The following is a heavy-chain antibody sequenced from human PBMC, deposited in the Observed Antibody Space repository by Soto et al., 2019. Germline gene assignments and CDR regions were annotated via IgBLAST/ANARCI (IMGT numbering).Heavy chain of an antibody. D-gene: IGHD6-13*01. CDR3: AREWSAAGHFYGMDV. Sequence: ASVKVSCKTSGYTFTSYDINWVRPAPGQGLEWVGWMNTNSDDTRSAQKFRGRLTLTRDKSMRAVYMKLSNLRPDDTAVYYCAREWSAAGHFYGMDVWGQGTTVTVSS. V-gene: IGHV1-8*01. CDR1: GYTFTSYD. J-gene: IGHJ6*02. CDR2: MNTNSDDT.